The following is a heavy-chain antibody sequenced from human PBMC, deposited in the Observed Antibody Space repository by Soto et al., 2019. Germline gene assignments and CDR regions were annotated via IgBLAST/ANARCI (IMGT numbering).Heavy chain of an antibody. V-gene: IGHV4-30-2*01. CDR1: GGSVTSGGHS. D-gene: IGHD3-16*02. CDR3: ARGDTRLGELSHDY. CDR2: IYQSKSA. J-gene: IGHJ4*02. Sequence: PSETLSLTCVVSGGSVTSGGHSWSWIRQAPGKGLEWVGSIYQSKSAYYNPSLRSRVAISVDRSNNQVSLRMTSVTAADTAIYYCARGDTRLGELSHDYWGQGTLVTVPS.